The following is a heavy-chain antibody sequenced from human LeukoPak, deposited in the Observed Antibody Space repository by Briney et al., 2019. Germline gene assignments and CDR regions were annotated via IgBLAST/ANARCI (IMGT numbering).Heavy chain of an antibody. V-gene: IGHV4-59*01. D-gene: IGHD6-13*01. J-gene: IGHJ4*02. CDR1: GGSINNYY. CDR2: IFYSGST. CDR3: AGGWGSSWYYFDY. Sequence: SETLSLTCSVSGGSINNYYWSWIRQPPGKGLEWIGYIFYSGSTKYNPSLKSRVTISVDTSKNQFSLKLSSVTAADAAVYYCAGGWGSSWYYFDYWGQGTLVAVSS.